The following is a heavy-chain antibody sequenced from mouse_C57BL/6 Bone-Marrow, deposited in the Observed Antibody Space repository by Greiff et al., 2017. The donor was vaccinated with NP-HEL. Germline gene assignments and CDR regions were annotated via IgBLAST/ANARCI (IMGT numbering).Heavy chain of an antibody. Sequence: EVKLVESGGGLVQPGGSLKLSCAASGFTFSDYGMAWVRQAPRKGPEWVAFISNLAYSIYYADTVTGRFTISRENAKNTLYLEMSSLRSEDTAMYYCARRRKKRGSSYWYFDVWGTGTTVTVSS. CDR2: ISNLAYSI. J-gene: IGHJ1*03. CDR3: ARRRKKRGSSYWYFDV. D-gene: IGHD1-1*01. CDR1: GFTFSDYG. V-gene: IGHV5-15*01.